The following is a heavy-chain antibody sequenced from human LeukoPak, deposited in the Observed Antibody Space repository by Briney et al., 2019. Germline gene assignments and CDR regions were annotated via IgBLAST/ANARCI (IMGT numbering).Heavy chain of an antibody. J-gene: IGHJ3*02. CDR3: ANLMAAMGVYI. V-gene: IGHV3-23*01. Sequence: PGRSLRLSCAASGFTFSSYAMHWVRQAPGKGLEWVSAISGSGGSTYYADSVKGRFTISRDNSKNTLYLQMNSLRAEDTAVYYCANLMAAMGVYIWGQGTMVTVSS. D-gene: IGHD2-2*01. CDR1: GFTFSSYA. CDR2: ISGSGGST.